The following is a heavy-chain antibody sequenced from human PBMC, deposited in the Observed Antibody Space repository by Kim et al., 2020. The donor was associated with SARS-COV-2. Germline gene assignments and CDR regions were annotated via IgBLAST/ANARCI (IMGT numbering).Heavy chain of an antibody. Sequence: GGSLRLSCAASGFRFDDYALHWVRQPPGKGLEWVSGISWNGDNRGYADSVMGRFTISRDNAKNSLYLQMNELRPDDTALYYCARSGDGTYPQGAYYYGLDVWGQGTTVTFSS. V-gene: IGHV3-9*01. CDR1: GFRFDDYA. CDR3: ARSGDGTYPQGAYYYGLDV. J-gene: IGHJ6*02. D-gene: IGHD3-16*02. CDR2: ISWNGDNR.